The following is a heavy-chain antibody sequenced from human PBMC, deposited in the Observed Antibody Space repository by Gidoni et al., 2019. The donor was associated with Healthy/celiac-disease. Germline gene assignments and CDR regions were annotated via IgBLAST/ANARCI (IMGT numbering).Heavy chain of an antibody. V-gene: IGHV3-33*01. D-gene: IGHD3-3*01. CDR3: ARDRSTRLLSDAFDI. J-gene: IGHJ3*02. CDR1: GFTFSSYG. CDR2: IWYDGSNK. Sequence: QVQLVESGGGVVQPGRSLRLSCAASGFTFSSYGMHWVRQAPGKGLEWVAVIWYDGSNKYYADSVKGRFTISRDNSKNTLYLQMNSLRAEDTAVYYCARDRSTRLLSDAFDIWGQGTMVTVSS.